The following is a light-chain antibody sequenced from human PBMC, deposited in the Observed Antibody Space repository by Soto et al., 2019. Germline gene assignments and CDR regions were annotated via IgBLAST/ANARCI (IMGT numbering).Light chain of an antibody. CDR1: SSDVGSYNL. CDR3: CSYAGSSTSYV. J-gene: IGLJ1*01. Sequence: QSALTQPASVSGSPGQSITISCTGTSSDVGSYNLVSWYQRHPGKAPKLMIYEGSKRPSGVSNRFSGSKSGNTASLTISGLQAEDEADYYCCSYAGSSTSYVFGPGTKLTVL. CDR2: EGS. V-gene: IGLV2-23*01.